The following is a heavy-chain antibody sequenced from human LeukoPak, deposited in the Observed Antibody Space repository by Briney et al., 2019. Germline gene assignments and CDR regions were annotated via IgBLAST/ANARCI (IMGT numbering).Heavy chain of an antibody. D-gene: IGHD3-10*01. Sequence: ASVKVSCKASRYTFTSYAMHWVRQAPGQRLEWMGWINAGNGNTKYSQKFQGRVTITRDTSASTAYMELSSLRSEDTAVYYCAREMGSVLLWFGELCLGMDVWGQGTTVTVSS. CDR1: RYTFTSYA. V-gene: IGHV1-3*01. J-gene: IGHJ6*02. CDR3: AREMGSVLLWFGELCLGMDV. CDR2: INAGNGNT.